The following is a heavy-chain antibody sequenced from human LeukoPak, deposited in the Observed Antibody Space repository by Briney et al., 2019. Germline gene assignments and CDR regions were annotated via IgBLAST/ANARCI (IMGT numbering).Heavy chain of an antibody. D-gene: IGHD3-10*01. CDR1: GFTFSSYE. CDR3: ASIPGYYGSGY. V-gene: IGHV3-48*03. CDR2: ISSSGTTI. Sequence: RGSLRLSCAASGFTFSSYEMNWVRQAPGKGLKWVSYISSSGTTIYYADSVKGRVTISRDNAKNSLYLQMNSLRAEDTAVYYCASIPGYYGSGYWGQGTLVTVSS. J-gene: IGHJ4*02.